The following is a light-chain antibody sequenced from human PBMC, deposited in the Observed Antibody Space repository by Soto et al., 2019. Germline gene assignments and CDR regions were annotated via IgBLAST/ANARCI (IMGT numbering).Light chain of an antibody. CDR3: QQSYSPSRT. V-gene: IGKV1-39*01. Sequence: DIQMTQSPSSLSASVGDRVTITCRASQSISSYLNWYQQKPGKAPKLLIYAASSLQSGVSSRFSGSGSGTDFTLNISSLKPEDFATDDCQQSYSPSRTFGQGTKLEIK. CDR2: AAS. CDR1: QSISSY. J-gene: IGKJ2*01.